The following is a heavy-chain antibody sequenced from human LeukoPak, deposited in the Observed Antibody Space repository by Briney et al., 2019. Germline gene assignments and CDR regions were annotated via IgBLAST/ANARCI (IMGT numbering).Heavy chain of an antibody. V-gene: IGHV4-59*01. Sequence: SETLSLTCTVSGGSISSYYWSWIRQPPGKGLEWVAYIYHCGSTNYNPSLKSRITISIDTSKKQFSLKLSSVSAADTAVYYCARGPDYFGSGLTFDYWGEGTLVTVSS. CDR3: ARGPDYFGSGLTFDY. D-gene: IGHD3-10*01. CDR2: IYHCGST. J-gene: IGHJ4*02. CDR1: GGSISSYY.